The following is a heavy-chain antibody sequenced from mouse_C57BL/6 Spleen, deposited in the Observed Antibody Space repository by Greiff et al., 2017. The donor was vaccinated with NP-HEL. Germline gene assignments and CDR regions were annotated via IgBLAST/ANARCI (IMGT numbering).Heavy chain of an antibody. J-gene: IGHJ2*01. D-gene: IGHD2-3*01. V-gene: IGHV1-81*01. Sequence: QVQLQQSGAELARPGASVKLSCKASGYTFTSYGISWVKQRTGQGLEWIGEIYPRRGNTYYNEKFKGKATLTAYKSSSTAYMELRSLTSEVSAVYFCARRGDGYYYFDYWGQGTTLTVSS. CDR2: IYPRRGNT. CDR3: ARRGDGYYYFDY. CDR1: GYTFTSYG.